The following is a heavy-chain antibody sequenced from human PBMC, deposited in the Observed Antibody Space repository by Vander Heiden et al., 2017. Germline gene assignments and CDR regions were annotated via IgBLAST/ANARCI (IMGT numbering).Heavy chain of an antibody. V-gene: IGHV3-23*01. Sequence: EVQLLESGGGLVQPGGSLRLSCAASGFTFSSYAMSWVRQAPGKGLEWVSAISGSGGSTYYADSVKGRFTISRDNSKNTLYLQMNSLRAEDTAVYYCAKDIVGYCSSSSCSFDYWGQGTLVTVSS. J-gene: IGHJ4*02. D-gene: IGHD2-2*01. CDR2: ISGSGGST. CDR1: GFTFSSYA. CDR3: AKDIVGYCSSSSCSFDY.